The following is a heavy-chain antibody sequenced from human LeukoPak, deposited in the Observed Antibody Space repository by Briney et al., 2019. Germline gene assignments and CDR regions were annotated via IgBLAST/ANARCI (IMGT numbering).Heavy chain of an antibody. CDR1: GGSFSGYY. V-gene: IGHV4-34*01. D-gene: IGHD5-18*01. CDR2: INHSGST. J-gene: IGHJ4*02. CDR3: ARGRRCGYSYGRKPFDY. Sequence: SETLSLTCAVYGGSFSGYYWSWIRQPPGKGLEWIGEINHSGSTNYNPSLKSRVPISVATSKNQFSLKLSSVTAAATAVDYCARGRRCGYSYGRKPFDYWGQGTLVTVSS.